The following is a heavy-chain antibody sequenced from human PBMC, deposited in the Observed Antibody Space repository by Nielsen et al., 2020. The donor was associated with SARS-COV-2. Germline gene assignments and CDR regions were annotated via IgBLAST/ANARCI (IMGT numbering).Heavy chain of an antibody. V-gene: IGHV4-39*01. D-gene: IGHD6-13*01. Sequence: PGKGLEWIGGIYYGGSTFYNPSLKSRGTISVDTSKNQFSLRLTSVTVADTAVYYCAINLAATVPGIYDYWGQGTLVTVPQ. J-gene: IGHJ4*02. CDR2: IYYGGST. CDR3: AINLAATVPGIYDY.